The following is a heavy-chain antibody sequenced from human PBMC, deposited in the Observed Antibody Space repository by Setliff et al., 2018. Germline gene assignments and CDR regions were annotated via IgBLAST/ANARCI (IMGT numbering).Heavy chain of an antibody. V-gene: IGHV1-8*02. CDR2: MNPNSGNT. Sequence: GASVKVSCKASGYTFTSYGISWVRQAPGQGLEWMGWMNPNSGNTGYAQKFQGRVTMTRNTSISTAYMELSSLRSEDTAVYYCARGVAGYFDYWGQGTLVTVSS. CDR1: GYTFTSYG. D-gene: IGHD6-19*01. J-gene: IGHJ4*02. CDR3: ARGVAGYFDY.